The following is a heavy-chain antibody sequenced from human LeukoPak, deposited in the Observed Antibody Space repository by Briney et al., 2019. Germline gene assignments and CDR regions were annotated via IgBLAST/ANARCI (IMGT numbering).Heavy chain of an antibody. J-gene: IGHJ4*02. D-gene: IGHD3-10*01. Sequence: ASVKVSCTGSGYTFTGYYMHWVRQAPGQGGEWMGRINPNSGGTNYAQKFQGRVTMTRDTSISTAYMELSRLRSDDTAVYYCLLWFGELTGWGQGTLVTVSS. CDR2: INPNSGGT. CDR1: GYTFTGYY. V-gene: IGHV1-2*06. CDR3: LLWFGELTG.